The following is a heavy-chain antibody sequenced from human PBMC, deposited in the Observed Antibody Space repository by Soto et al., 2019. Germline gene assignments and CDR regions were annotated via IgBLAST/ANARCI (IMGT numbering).Heavy chain of an antibody. Sequence: GGSLRLSCEASGFTFSNYAMSWVRQVPGKGLEWVSGITSGGSTTYYADSVKGRFAVSRDDAKNSLYLQMSSLRVEDTAVYYCARVTRYSYSNYDWLDPWGQGTLVTVSS. J-gene: IGHJ5*02. D-gene: IGHD4-4*01. CDR2: ITSGGSTT. V-gene: IGHV3-23*01. CDR1: GFTFSNYA. CDR3: ARVTRYSYSNYDWLDP.